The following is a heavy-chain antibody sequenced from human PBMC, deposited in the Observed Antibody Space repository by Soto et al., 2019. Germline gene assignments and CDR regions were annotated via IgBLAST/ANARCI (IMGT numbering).Heavy chain of an antibody. CDR1: GGSICSYY. CDR2: IYYSGST. Sequence: SETLSLTCTVSGGSICSYYWSWIRQPPGKGLEWIGYIYYSGSTNYNPSLKSRVTISVDTSKNQFSLKLSSVTAADTAVFYCSRLHVLGYSGSNNTVFAPWGQGTLVTVSS. J-gene: IGHJ5*02. D-gene: IGHD3-22*01. V-gene: IGHV4-59*08. CDR3: SRLHVLGYSGSNNTVFAP.